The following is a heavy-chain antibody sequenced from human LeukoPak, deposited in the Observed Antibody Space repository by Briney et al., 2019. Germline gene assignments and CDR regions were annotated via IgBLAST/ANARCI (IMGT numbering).Heavy chain of an antibody. V-gene: IGHV3-30-3*01. Sequence: PGGSLRLSCAASGFTFSSYAMHWVRQAPGKGLEWVAIILYDGSNKYYADSVKGRFTISRDNSKNTLYLQMNTLRAEDTAVYYCARAPSPIAAAGYYYYYGMDVWGQGTTVTVSS. CDR1: GFTFSSYA. D-gene: IGHD6-13*01. CDR3: ARAPSPIAAAGYYYYYGMDV. J-gene: IGHJ6*02. CDR2: ILYDGSNK.